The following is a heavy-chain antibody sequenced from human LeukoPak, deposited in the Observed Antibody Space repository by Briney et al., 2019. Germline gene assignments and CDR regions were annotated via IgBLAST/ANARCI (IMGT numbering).Heavy chain of an antibody. CDR3: ARDLGYSSSWYLVY. D-gene: IGHD6-13*01. J-gene: IGHJ4*02. CDR2: ISYDGSNK. Sequence: GGSLRLSCAASGFTFSSYAMHWVRQAPGKGLEWVAVISYDGSNKYYADSVKGRFTISRDNSKNTLYLQMNSLRAEGTAVYYCARDLGYSSSWYLVYWGQGTLVTVSS. CDR1: GFTFSSYA. V-gene: IGHV3-30-3*01.